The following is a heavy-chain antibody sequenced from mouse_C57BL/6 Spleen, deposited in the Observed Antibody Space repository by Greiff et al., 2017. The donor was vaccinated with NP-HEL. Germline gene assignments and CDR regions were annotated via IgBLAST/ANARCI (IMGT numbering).Heavy chain of an antibody. V-gene: IGHV5-4*01. CDR3: ARDRRFAY. Sequence: VQLKESGGGLVKPGGSLKLSCAASGFTFSSYAMSWVRQTPEKRLEWVATISDGGSYTYYPDNVKGRFTISRDNAKNNLYLQMSHLKSEDTAMYYCARDRRFAYWGQGTLVTVSA. CDR1: GFTFSSYA. CDR2: ISDGGSYT. J-gene: IGHJ3*01.